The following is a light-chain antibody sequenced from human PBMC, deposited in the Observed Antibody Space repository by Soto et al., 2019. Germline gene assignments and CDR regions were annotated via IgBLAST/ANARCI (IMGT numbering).Light chain of an antibody. V-gene: IGKV1D-16*01. CDR1: QDINSC. J-gene: IGKJ4*01. CDR2: AAS. CDR3: QQYNIYPLT. Sequence: DVQMTQSPSSLSASVGDRVTISCRASQDINSCLAWYQQKPGNAPKSLIYAASSLQTGVPSRFSGSESGTDFTLTINNLQPEDSATYYCQQYNIYPLTFGGGTKVEIK.